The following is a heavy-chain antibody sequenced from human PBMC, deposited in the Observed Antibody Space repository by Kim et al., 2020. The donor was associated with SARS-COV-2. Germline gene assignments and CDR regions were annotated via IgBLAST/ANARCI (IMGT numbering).Heavy chain of an antibody. CDR2: IYYSGST. CDR1: GGSISSYY. CDR3: ARDRYYGSGSTHLRLSYGMDV. J-gene: IGHJ6*02. V-gene: IGHV4-59*01. Sequence: SETLSLTCTVSGGSISSYYWSWIRQPPGKGLEWIGYIYYSGSTNYNPSLKSRVTISVDTSKNQFSLKLSSVTAADTAVYYCARDRYYGSGSTHLRLSYGMDVWGQGTTVTVSS. D-gene: IGHD3-10*01.